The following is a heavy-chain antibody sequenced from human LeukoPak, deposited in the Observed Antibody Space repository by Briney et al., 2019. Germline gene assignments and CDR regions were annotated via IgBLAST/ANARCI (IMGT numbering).Heavy chain of an antibody. J-gene: IGHJ4*02. CDR1: GFTFSSYS. CDR3: ASLPPGYSSSWYLDY. V-gene: IGHV3-21*01. CDR2: ISSSSSYI. D-gene: IGHD6-13*01. Sequence: PGGSLRLSCAASGFTFSSYSMNRVRQAPGKGLEWVSSISSSSSYIYYADSVKGRFTISRDNAKNSLYLQMNSLRAEDTAVYYCASLPPGYSSSWYLDYWGQGTLVTVSS.